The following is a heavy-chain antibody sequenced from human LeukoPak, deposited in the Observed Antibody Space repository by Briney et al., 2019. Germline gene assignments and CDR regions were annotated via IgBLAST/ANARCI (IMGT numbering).Heavy chain of an antibody. J-gene: IGHJ4*02. CDR3: ARKAHSSSWYYFDY. CDR2: IYTSGST. D-gene: IGHD6-13*01. Sequence: SATLSLTCTVSGGSISSYYWSWIRPPAGKGLEWIGRIYTSGSTNYNPSLKSRVTMSVDTSKNQFSLKLSSVTAADTAVYYCARKAHSSSWYYFDYWGQGTLVTVSS. CDR1: GGSISSYY. V-gene: IGHV4-4*07.